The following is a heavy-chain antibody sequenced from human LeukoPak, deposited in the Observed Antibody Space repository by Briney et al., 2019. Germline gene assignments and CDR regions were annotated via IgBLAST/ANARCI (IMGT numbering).Heavy chain of an antibody. Sequence: SETLSLTCAVYGGSFSGYYWSWIRQPPGKGLKWIGEINHSGSTNYNPSLKSRVTISVDTSKNQFSLKLSSVTAADTAVYYCARETRYYYDSSGYYRNYYYYMDVWGKGTTVTVSS. V-gene: IGHV4-34*01. J-gene: IGHJ6*03. CDR1: GGSFSGYY. CDR3: ARETRYYYDSSGYYRNYYYYMDV. D-gene: IGHD3-22*01. CDR2: INHSGST.